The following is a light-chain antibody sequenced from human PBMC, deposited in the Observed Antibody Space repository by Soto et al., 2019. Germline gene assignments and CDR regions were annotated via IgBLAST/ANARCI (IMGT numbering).Light chain of an antibody. CDR1: QGISSY. CDR2: AAS. Sequence: DIQLTQSPSFLSASVGDRVTITCRASQGISSYLAWYQQKPGKAPKLLIYAASTLQSGVPSRFSGSGSRTEFTLTISSLQPEDFATYYCQQLNSYPLTFGPGTKVDIK. CDR3: QQLNSYPLT. J-gene: IGKJ3*01. V-gene: IGKV1-9*01.